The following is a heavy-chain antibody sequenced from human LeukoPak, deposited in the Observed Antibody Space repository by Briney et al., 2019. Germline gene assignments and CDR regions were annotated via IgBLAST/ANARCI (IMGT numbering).Heavy chain of an antibody. CDR3: ARVGASYGALDY. D-gene: IGHD1-26*01. CDR2: ISSSASTI. CDR1: GVTFSTFE. J-gene: IGHJ4*02. V-gene: IGHV3-48*03. Sequence: GGSLRLSCAASGVTFSTFEVNWVRQAPGKGLEWVSFISSSASTIFYADSVKGRFTISRDNARNSLYLQMNSLRFEDTAIYYCARVGASYGALDYWGQGALATVSS.